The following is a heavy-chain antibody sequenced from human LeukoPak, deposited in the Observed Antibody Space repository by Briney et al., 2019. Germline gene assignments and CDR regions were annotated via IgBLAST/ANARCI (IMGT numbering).Heavy chain of an antibody. CDR2: ISGRDTST. CDR1: GFTFSNYA. CDR3: AKWGNYDVLTGYYDSDY. J-gene: IGHJ4*02. V-gene: IGHV3-23*01. Sequence: PGASLRLSCAASGFTFSNYAMSWVRQAPGKGLEWVSAISGRDTSTYYTDSVKGRFTISRDNSKNTLYLQMNSLSAEDTAIYYWAKWGNYDVLTGYYDSDYWGQGTLVTVSS. D-gene: IGHD3-9*01.